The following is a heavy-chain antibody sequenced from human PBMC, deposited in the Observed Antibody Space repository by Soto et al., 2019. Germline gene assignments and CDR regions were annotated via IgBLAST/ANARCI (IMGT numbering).Heavy chain of an antibody. CDR1: GYSFIDYW. D-gene: IGHD5-18*01. CDR3: ARTSMQSRGYSYGHGGMDV. J-gene: IGHJ6*02. CDR2: IYPGDSDT. V-gene: IGHV5-51*01. Sequence: GESLKISCKGSGYSFIDYWIGWVRQVPGKGLEWMGVIYPGDSDTRYSPSFQGHVTISAGKSISTAYLQWSSLKASDTAMYYCARTSMQSRGYSYGHGGMDVWGQGTTVTVSS.